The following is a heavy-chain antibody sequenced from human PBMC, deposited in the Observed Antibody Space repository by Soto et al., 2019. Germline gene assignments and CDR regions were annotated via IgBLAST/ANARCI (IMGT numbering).Heavy chain of an antibody. CDR3: ARQYDSFSAEFDF. CDR2: IYYSGST. V-gene: IGHV4-39*01. Sequence: QVQLQESGPGLVKPSETLSLTCTVSDGSVSSSSYYWGWIRQPPGGGLEWIGTIYYSGSTYYNPVLKSRVAISVDTSKNRFSLKLNSVTAADTALYHCARQYDSFSAEFDFWGQETLVIVSS. J-gene: IGHJ4*02. CDR1: DGSVSSSSYY. D-gene: IGHD3-9*01.